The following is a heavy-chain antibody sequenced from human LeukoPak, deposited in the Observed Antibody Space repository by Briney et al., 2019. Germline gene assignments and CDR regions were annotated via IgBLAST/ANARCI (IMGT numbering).Heavy chain of an antibody. CDR2: MYSCVST. V-gene: IGHV3-53*01. CDR1: GFTVSSSY. D-gene: IGHD3-3*01. CDR3: ARRWSTDFWSGLPPGNPSDT. Sequence: PGGSLRLSCAASGFTVSSSYMSWGRQAPGKGLEWVSGMYSCVSTYYADSVNGRFTISRYNSKNTLSLPMTSLRADDTAVHPRARRWSTDFWSGLPPGNPSDTRGPGNLVTVSP. J-gene: IGHJ5*02.